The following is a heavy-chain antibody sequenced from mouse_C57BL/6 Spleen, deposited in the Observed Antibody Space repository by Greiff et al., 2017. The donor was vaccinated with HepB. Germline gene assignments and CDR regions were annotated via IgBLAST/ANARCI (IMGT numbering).Heavy chain of an antibody. CDR1: GYTFTDYN. Sequence: EVQLQQSGPELVKPGASVKIPCKASGYTFTDYNMDWVKQSHGKSLEWIGDINPNNGGTIYNQKFKGKATLTVDKSSSTAYMELRSLTSEDTAVYYCARSFTSWGAMDYWGQGTSVTVSS. J-gene: IGHJ4*01. CDR2: INPNNGGT. V-gene: IGHV1-18*01. D-gene: IGHD4-1*01. CDR3: ARSFTSWGAMDY.